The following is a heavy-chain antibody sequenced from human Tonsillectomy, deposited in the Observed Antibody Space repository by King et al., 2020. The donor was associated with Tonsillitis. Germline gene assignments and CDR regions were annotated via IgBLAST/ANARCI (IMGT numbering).Heavy chain of an antibody. V-gene: IGHV1-2*02. CDR3: ARVSDGGHDY. CDR2: INHNSGGT. J-gene: IGHJ4*02. CDR1: GYPFTGYY. Sequence: QLVQSGAEVKKTGASVRVSCKASGYPFTGYYMHWVQQAPGQGLEWMGWINHNSGGTNYAEKFQGRVTMTRDTSISTAYMELSRLGSDDTAVYYCARVSDGGHDYWGQGTLVTVSS. D-gene: IGHD4-23*01.